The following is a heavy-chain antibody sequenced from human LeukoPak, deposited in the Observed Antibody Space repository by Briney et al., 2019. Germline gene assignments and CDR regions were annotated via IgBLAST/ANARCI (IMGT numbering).Heavy chain of an antibody. CDR2: IFSNGGK. D-gene: IGHD3-3*01. CDR3: ARIRYYDFCFDY. J-gene: IGHJ4*02. CDR1: GFSLSSPTMG. Sequence: ESGPTLLKPTETLTLTFTVSGFSLSSPTMGVTWIRQPPAKALEWLAHIFSNGGKAYSTSLKSRLTISKDPSKSQVVLTTTNMDPVDTATYYCARIRYYDFCFDYWGQGTLVTVSS. V-gene: IGHV2-26*01.